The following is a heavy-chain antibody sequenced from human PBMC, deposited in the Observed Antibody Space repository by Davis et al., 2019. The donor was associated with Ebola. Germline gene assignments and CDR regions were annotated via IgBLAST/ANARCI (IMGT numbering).Heavy chain of an antibody. CDR2: IYYGGIT. CDR3: ARASMIPYYYGMDV. D-gene: IGHD3-16*01. V-gene: IGHV4-39*01. CDR1: GGSIISSSSY. J-gene: IGHJ6*04. Sequence: MPGGSLRLSCTVSGGSIISSSSYWGWIRQPPRKGLEWIGSIYYGGITYYNPSLKSRVTISVDTSKNQFSLKLRSVTAADTAVYYCARASMIPYYYGMDVWGKGTTVTVSS.